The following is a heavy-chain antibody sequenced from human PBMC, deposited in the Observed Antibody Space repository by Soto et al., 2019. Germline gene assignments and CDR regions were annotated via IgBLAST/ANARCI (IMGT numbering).Heavy chain of an antibody. D-gene: IGHD5-12*01. J-gene: IGHJ4*02. V-gene: IGHV4-34*01. Sequence: SETLSLTCAVYGGSFSGYYWSWIRQPPGKRLEWIGEINHSGTSNYNPSLKSRVTISVDTSKNQFSLNLTSVTAADTAVYYCARDSGYDLPLEYWGQGTLVTVSS. CDR3: ARDSGYDLPLEY. CDR2: INHSGTS. CDR1: GGSFSGYY.